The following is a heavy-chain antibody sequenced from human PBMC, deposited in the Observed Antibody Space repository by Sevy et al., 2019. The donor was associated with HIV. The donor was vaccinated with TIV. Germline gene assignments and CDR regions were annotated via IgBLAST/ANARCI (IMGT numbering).Heavy chain of an antibody. J-gene: IGHJ3*02. Sequence: ASVKVSSKASGGTFSSYAINWVRQAPGQGLEWMGGIIPIFGTANYALKFQGRVTITADESTSTAYMELSRLRSEDTAVYYCARGYTSSWGYAFDIWGQGTMVTVSS. V-gene: IGHV1-69*13. D-gene: IGHD6-13*01. CDR3: ARGYTSSWGYAFDI. CDR1: GGTFSSYA. CDR2: IIPIFGTA.